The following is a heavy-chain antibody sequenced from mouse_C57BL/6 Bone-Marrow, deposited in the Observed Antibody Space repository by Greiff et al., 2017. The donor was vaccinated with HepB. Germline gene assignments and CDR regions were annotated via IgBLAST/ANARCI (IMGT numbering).Heavy chain of an antibody. CDR3: ARQDYGYGKGGGYFDY. J-gene: IGHJ2*01. CDR1: GFTFSDYY. Sequence: EVKLVESGGGLVQPGGSLKLSCAASGFTFSDYYMYWVRQTPEKRLEWVAYISNGGGSTYYPDTVKGRFTISRDNAKNTLYLQMSRLKSEDTAMYYCARQDYGYGKGGGYFDYWGQGTTLTVSS. V-gene: IGHV5-12*01. CDR2: ISNGGGST. D-gene: IGHD2-2*01.